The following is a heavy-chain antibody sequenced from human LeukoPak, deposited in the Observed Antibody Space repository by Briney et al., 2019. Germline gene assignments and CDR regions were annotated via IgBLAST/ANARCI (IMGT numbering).Heavy chain of an antibody. D-gene: IGHD7-27*01. V-gene: IGHV1-2*02. CDR2: ISPKSGDQ. CDR3: ARGPNTGAFDA. Sequence: ASVKVSCKASRYTFSDYYMHWWRQAPGQRLEWLGWISPKSGDQNFAQNFQGRVNMTRDTSISTAYMELSSLTSDDRAVYYCARGPNTGAFDAWGQGTLVTVSS. CDR1: RYTFSDYY. J-gene: IGHJ4*02.